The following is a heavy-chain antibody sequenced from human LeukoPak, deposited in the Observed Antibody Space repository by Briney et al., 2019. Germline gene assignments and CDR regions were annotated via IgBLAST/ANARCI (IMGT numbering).Heavy chain of an antibody. J-gene: IGHJ6*03. D-gene: IGHD2/OR15-2a*01. CDR3: AKEGLWRAYYYYYMDV. Sequence: GGSLRLSCAASGFTFSSYAMHWVRQAPGKGLEWVAVISYDGSNKYYADSVKGRFTISRDNSKNTLYLQMNSLRAEDTAVYYCAKEGLWRAYYYYYMDVWGKGTTVTVSS. CDR1: GFTFSSYA. V-gene: IGHV3-30-3*01. CDR2: ISYDGSNK.